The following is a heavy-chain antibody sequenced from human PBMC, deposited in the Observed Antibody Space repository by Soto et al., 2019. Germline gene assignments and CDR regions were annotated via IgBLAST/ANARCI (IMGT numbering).Heavy chain of an antibody. J-gene: IGHJ4*02. CDR1: GDSISNVNYC. CDR2: IYDGGST. CDR3: ARDLLGSSWFDY. V-gene: IGHV4-30-4*01. D-gene: IGHD6-13*01. Sequence: SETLSLTCTVSGDSISNVNYCWSWIRQAPDKGLEWIGHIYDGGSTYNNPSLTSRVTISVDKSKNQFSLQLSSVTAADTAVYYCARDLLGSSWFDYWGQGTLVTVSS.